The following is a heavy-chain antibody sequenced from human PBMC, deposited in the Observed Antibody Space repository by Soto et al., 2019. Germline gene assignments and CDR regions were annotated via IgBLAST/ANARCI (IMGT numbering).Heavy chain of an antibody. V-gene: IGHV3-48*03. CDR3: AKDSNKYSSSLRGRYFDY. CDR2: ITSSGRTM. Sequence: VQLVESGGGLVQPGGSLRLSCAASGFTFSSFEMNWVRQAPGRGLEWIAFITSSGRTMSYADSVKGRFTISRDNAGNSLSLQMNTLRAEDTAIYYCAKDSNKYSSSLRGRYFDYWGQGILVTVSS. J-gene: IGHJ4*02. D-gene: IGHD6-6*01. CDR1: GFTFSSFE.